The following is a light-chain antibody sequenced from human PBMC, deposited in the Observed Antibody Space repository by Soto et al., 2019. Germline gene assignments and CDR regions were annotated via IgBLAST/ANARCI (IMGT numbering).Light chain of an antibody. CDR3: QQYNSYSRT. CDR2: KAS. J-gene: IGKJ1*01. Sequence: DIQMTQSPSTLSASVGDRVTITCRASQSISSWLAWYQQKPGKAPKLLIYKASSLESGVPSRFSGSGSGTEXXLXXXSLQPDDFATYYCQQYNSYSRTFGQGTKVEIK. V-gene: IGKV1-5*03. CDR1: QSISSW.